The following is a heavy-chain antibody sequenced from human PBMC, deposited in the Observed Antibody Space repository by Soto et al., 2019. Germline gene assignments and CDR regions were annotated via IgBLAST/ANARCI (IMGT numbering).Heavy chain of an antibody. CDR2: IYYSGST. J-gene: IGHJ4*02. Sequence: SETLSLTCTVSGGSISSGGYYWSWIRQHPGKGLEWIGYIYYSGSTYYNPSLKSRAVISVDTSKNEFSLRLDTVTAADTAVYYCARVDSPYYYNSSGYFTYWGQGILVTVSS. CDR3: ARVDSPYYYNSSGYFTY. CDR1: GGSISSGGYY. V-gene: IGHV4-31*03. D-gene: IGHD3-22*01.